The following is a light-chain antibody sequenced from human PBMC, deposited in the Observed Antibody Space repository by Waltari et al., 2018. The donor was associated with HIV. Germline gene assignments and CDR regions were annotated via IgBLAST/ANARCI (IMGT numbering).Light chain of an antibody. Sequence: EIVLTQSPGTLSLSPGESATLSCRASQSVGSAYLAWYQQKPGRAPRPLIYGASNRAAGIPDRFSGSGSGTDFTLTINRLEPEDFAVYYCHQHGDSPPFTFGPGTKVDIK. CDR2: GAS. J-gene: IGKJ3*01. CDR3: HQHGDSPPFT. CDR1: QSVGSAY. V-gene: IGKV3-20*01.